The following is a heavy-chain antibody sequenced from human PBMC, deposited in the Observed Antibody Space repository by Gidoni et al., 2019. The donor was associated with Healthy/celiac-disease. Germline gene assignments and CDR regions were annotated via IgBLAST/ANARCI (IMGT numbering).Heavy chain of an antibody. V-gene: IGHV3-30*18. CDR3: AKEVWGRANWFDP. D-gene: IGHD7-27*01. CDR1: GFTFSSYG. CDR2: ISYDGSNK. J-gene: IGHJ5*02. Sequence: QVQLVESGGGVVQPGRSLRLSCAASGFTFSSYGMHWVRQAPGKGLEWVAVISYDGSNKYYADSVKGRFTISRDNSKNTLYLQMNSLRAEDTAVYYCAKEVWGRANWFDPWGQGTLVTVSS.